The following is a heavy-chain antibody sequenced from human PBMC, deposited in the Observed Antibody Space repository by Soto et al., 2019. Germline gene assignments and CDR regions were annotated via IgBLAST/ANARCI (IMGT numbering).Heavy chain of an antibody. CDR1: GFTFISYA. Sequence: EVQLLESGGGLEQPGGSLRLSCAASGFTFISYAMNWVRQAPGKGLEWVSGIGGSGTSTNYADSVKGRFIISRDNSKNTLYLQMNSLRAEDTAVYYCAKDIRSYYYGMDFWGQGTTVTVSS. J-gene: IGHJ6*02. V-gene: IGHV3-23*01. CDR2: IGGSGTST. D-gene: IGHD6-6*01. CDR3: AKDIRSYYYGMDF.